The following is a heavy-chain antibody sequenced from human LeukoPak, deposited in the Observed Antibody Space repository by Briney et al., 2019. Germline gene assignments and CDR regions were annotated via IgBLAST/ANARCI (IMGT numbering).Heavy chain of an antibody. CDR2: IYHSGST. CDR3: AVPYCSSTSCPGVDY. D-gene: IGHD2-2*01. Sequence: SETLSLTCAVSGYSISNGYYWGWIRQHPGKGLEWIGSIYHSGSTYYNPPLKSRVTISLDTSKNQFSLKLSSVTAADTAVYYCAVPYCSSTSCPGVDYWGQGTLVTVSS. CDR1: GYSISNGYY. J-gene: IGHJ4*02. V-gene: IGHV4-38-2*01.